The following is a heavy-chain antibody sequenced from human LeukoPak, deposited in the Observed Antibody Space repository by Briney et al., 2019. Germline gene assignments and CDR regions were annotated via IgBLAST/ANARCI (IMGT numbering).Heavy chain of an antibody. CDR2: ISYSGIT. CDR1: GDSISSGDHY. Sequence: SETLSLTCSVPGDSISSGDHYWSWIRLPPGKGPEWIGYISYSGITYYTPSLESRVTMSVDTSKNQFSLKLNSVTAADTAVYYCARVSSGFYLGSFDYWGQGTLVAVSS. D-gene: IGHD3-22*01. V-gene: IGHV4-30-4*01. J-gene: IGHJ4*02. CDR3: ARVSSGFYLGSFDY.